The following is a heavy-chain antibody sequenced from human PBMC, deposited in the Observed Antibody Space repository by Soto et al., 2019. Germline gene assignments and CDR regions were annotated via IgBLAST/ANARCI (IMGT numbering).Heavy chain of an antibody. CDR1: GYIFTGYY. D-gene: IGHD6-19*01. J-gene: IGHJ4*02. CDR2: INPNSGDT. CDR3: ATSRISIAVAGETEYYFDY. Sequence: VLVKVFCKASGYIFTGYYMHWVRQSPGQGLEWMGWINPNSGDTNYTQKFQGWVTMTRDTSISTAYMELSRLRSDDTAVYYCATSRISIAVAGETEYYFDYWGQGTPVTVSS. V-gene: IGHV1-2*04.